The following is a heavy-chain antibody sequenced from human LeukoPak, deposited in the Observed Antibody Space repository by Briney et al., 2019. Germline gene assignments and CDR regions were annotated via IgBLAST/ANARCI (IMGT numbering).Heavy chain of an antibody. CDR2: INPNSGGT. CDR1: GYTFTGYY. Sequence: ASVKVSCKASGYTFTGYYMHWVRQAPGQGLEWMGWINPNSGGTNYAQKFQGRVTMTRDTSISTAYMELSRLRSDDTAVYYCARIVGAMGAFDIWGQGTMVTVSS. CDR3: ARIVGAMGAFDI. V-gene: IGHV1-2*02. D-gene: IGHD1-26*01. J-gene: IGHJ3*02.